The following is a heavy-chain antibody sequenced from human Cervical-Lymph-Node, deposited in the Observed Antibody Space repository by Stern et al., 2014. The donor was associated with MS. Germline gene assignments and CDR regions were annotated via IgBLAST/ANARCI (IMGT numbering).Heavy chain of an antibody. CDR1: EVTFSSSD. Sequence: VQLVQSGAEVQKPGSSVKVSCRASEVTFSSSDISWVRQAPGQGLEWMGPFIHIIATGKFAQKYQGGVTISADESTSTAYMELSSLRSEDTSIYYCALGGFGHYFEYWGQGTLVTVSS. D-gene: IGHD3-10*01. V-gene: IGHV1-69*01. J-gene: IGHJ4*02. CDR3: ALGGFGHYFEY. CDR2: FIHIIATG.